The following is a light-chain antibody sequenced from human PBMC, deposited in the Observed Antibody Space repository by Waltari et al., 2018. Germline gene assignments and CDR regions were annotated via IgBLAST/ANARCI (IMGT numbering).Light chain of an antibody. Sequence: EIVLTQSPATLSLSPGERATLSCRAGQSVSSDLAWYQQKPGQAPRLLIYDASNRATGIPARFSGSGSGTDFTLTISSLEPEDFAVYYCQQRSNWPPVYTFGQGTKLEIK. CDR1: QSVSSD. J-gene: IGKJ2*01. CDR2: DAS. CDR3: QQRSNWPPVYT. V-gene: IGKV3-11*01.